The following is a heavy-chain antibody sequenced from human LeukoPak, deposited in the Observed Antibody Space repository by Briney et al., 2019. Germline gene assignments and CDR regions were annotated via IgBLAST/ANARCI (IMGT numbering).Heavy chain of an antibody. J-gene: IGHJ6*02. Sequence: ASVKVSCKASGYTFTSYGISWVRQAPGQGLEWMGWISANNGNTNYAQKLQGRVTMTTDTSTSTAYMELRSLRSDDTAVYYCARPYCSSTSCHYGMDVWGQGTTVTVSS. D-gene: IGHD2-2*01. CDR2: ISANNGNT. V-gene: IGHV1-18*01. CDR1: GYTFTSYG. CDR3: ARPYCSSTSCHYGMDV.